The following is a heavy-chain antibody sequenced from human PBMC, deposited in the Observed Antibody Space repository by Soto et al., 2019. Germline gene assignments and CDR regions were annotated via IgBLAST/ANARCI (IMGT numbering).Heavy chain of an antibody. Sequence: SETLSLTCAVSGGSISSSYWWSWVRQPPGKGLEWIGEIYHSGSTNYNTSLKSRVTISVDKSKNQFSLKVTSVTAADTAVYYCARVSGSYYYGMDGWGQGTTVTVSS. J-gene: IGHJ6*02. V-gene: IGHV4-4*02. CDR1: GGSISSSYW. CDR2: IYHSGST. CDR3: ARVSGSYYYGMDG.